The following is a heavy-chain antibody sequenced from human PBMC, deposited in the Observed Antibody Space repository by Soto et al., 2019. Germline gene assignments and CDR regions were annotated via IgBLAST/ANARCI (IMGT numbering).Heavy chain of an antibody. CDR3: ARDSIAAAGRFDY. CDR2: IWYDGSNK. D-gene: IGHD6-13*01. CDR1: GFTFSSYG. Sequence: QVQLVESGGGVVQPGRSLRLSCAASGFTFSSYGMHWVRQAPGKGLEWVAVIWYDGSNKYYADSVKGRFTISRDNSKNTLYLQVNSLRAEDTAVYYCARDSIAAAGRFDYWGQGTLVTVSS. J-gene: IGHJ4*02. V-gene: IGHV3-33*01.